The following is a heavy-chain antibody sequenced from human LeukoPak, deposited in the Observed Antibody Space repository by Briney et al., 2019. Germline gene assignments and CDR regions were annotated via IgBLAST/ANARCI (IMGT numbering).Heavy chain of an antibody. CDR3: ARGPSARFFGVAKGAFDI. V-gene: IGHV1-46*01. D-gene: IGHD3-3*01. CDR1: GYTFTSYY. CDR2: INPSGGST. Sequence: ASVKVSCKASGYTFTSYYMHWVRQAPGQGLEWMGIINPSGGSTSYAQKFQGRVTMTTDTSTSTAYMELRSLRSDDTAVYYCARGPSARFFGVAKGAFDIWGQGTMVTVSS. J-gene: IGHJ3*02.